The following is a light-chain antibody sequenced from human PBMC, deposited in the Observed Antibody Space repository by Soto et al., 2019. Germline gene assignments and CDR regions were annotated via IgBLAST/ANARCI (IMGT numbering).Light chain of an antibody. Sequence: SVLTQPASVSWSPGQSITISCTGTSSDVGSYNLVSWYQQQPGKAPKLMIYEGSKRPSGVSNRFSGSKSGNTASLTISGLQAEDEADYYCCSYAGSSTYVFGTGTKVTVL. CDR1: SSDVGSYNL. J-gene: IGLJ1*01. CDR3: CSYAGSSTYV. V-gene: IGLV2-23*01. CDR2: EGS.